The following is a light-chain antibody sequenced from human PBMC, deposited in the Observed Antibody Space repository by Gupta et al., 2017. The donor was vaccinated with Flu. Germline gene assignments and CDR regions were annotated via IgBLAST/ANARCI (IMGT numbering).Light chain of an antibody. Sequence: QSVLTQPLSVSGAPDQRVTIHSTGCSLNIGAGYDVHWYQQLPGTAPKLPIYGSFNRPSGVPDRFSGSKSGTSASLAITGLQTEDEADYYCQSYDSSLSGYVFAAGTKVTVL. CDR1: SLNIGAGYD. CDR2: GSF. V-gene: IGLV1-40*01. J-gene: IGLJ1*01. CDR3: QSYDSSLSGYV.